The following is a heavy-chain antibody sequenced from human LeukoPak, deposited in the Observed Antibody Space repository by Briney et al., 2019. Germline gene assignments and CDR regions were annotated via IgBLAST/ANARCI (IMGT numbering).Heavy chain of an antibody. V-gene: IGHV4-34*01. CDR1: GGSFSGYY. CDR3: ARVRLGNFWSGYYTYFDY. Sequence: SETLSLTCAVYGGSFSGYYWSWIRQPPGKGLEWIGEINHSGSTNYNPSLKSRVTISVDTSKNQFSLKLSSVTAADTAVYYCARVRLGNFWSGYYTYFDYWGQGTLVTVSS. D-gene: IGHD3-3*01. CDR2: INHSGST. J-gene: IGHJ4*02.